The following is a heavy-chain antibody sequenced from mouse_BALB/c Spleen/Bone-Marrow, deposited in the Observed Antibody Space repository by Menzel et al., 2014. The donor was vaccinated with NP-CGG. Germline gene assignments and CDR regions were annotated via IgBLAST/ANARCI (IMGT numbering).Heavy chain of an antibody. CDR1: GYTFTEYI. CDR3: ARHEGGEMGFVY. CDR2: FYPGSGSI. Sequence: QVQLQQSGAGLVKPGASVKLSCKASGYTFTEYIIHWVKQRSGQGLEWIGWFYPGSGSIKYNEKFKDKATLTADKSSSTVYIELSRLTSEDSAVYFCARHEGGEMGFVYWGQGTTLTVSS. D-gene: IGHD2-3*01. J-gene: IGHJ2*01. V-gene: IGHV1-62-2*01.